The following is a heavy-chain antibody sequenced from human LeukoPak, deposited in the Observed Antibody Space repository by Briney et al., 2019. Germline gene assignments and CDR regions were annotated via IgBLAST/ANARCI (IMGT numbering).Heavy chain of an antibody. D-gene: IGHD3-22*01. J-gene: IGHJ4*02. CDR2: INHSGST. CDR3: ARVNYYDSSGYYYLYFDY. V-gene: IGHV4-34*01. Sequence: PSETLSLTCAVYGGSFSVYYWSWIRQPPGKGLEWIGEINHSGSTNYNPSLKSRVAISVDTSKNQFSLKLSSVTAADTAVYYCARVNYYDSSGYYYLYFDYWGQGTLVTVSS. CDR1: GGSFSVYY.